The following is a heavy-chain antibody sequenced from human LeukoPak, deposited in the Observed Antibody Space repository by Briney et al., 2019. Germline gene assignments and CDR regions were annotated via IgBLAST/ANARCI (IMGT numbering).Heavy chain of an antibody. CDR3: ARDRGYCTSTSCYGGYYYYYYMDV. D-gene: IGHD2-2*01. CDR1: RYTFTSYY. J-gene: IGHJ6*03. V-gene: IGHV1-46*01. CDR2: INPSGGST. Sequence: ASVKVSCKASRYTFTSYYMHWVRQAPGQGLEWMGIINPSGGSTSYAQKFQGRVTMTTDTSTSTAYMELRSLRSDDTAVYYCARDRGYCTSTSCYGGYYYYYYMDVWGKGTTVTVSS.